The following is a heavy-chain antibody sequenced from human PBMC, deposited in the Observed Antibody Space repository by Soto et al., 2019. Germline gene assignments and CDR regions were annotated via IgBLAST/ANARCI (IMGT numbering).Heavy chain of an antibody. J-gene: IGHJ4*02. D-gene: IGHD2-15*01. V-gene: IGHV1-18*01. CDR3: AGEVGRCSGGSCYFIGFDY. CDR1: GYTFTSYG. Sequence: QVQLVQSGAEVKKPGASVKVSCKASGYTFTSYGISWVRQAPGQGLEWMGWISAYNGNTNYAQKLQGRVTMTTDTSTSTAYMELRSLRSDDTAVYYCAGEVGRCSGGSCYFIGFDYWGQGTLVTVSS. CDR2: ISAYNGNT.